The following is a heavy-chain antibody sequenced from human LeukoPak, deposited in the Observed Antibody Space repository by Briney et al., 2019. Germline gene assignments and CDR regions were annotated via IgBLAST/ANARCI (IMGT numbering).Heavy chain of an antibody. J-gene: IGHJ3*02. CDR1: GYTFTGYY. CDR2: INPNSGGI. CDR3: ARVVGIVGATAAFDI. D-gene: IGHD1-26*01. Sequence: ASVKVSCKASGYTFTGYYMHWVRQAPGQGLEWMGWINPNSGGINYAQKFQGRVTMTRDTSISTAYMELSRLRSDDTAVYYCARVVGIVGATAAFDIWGQGTMVTVSS. V-gene: IGHV1-2*02.